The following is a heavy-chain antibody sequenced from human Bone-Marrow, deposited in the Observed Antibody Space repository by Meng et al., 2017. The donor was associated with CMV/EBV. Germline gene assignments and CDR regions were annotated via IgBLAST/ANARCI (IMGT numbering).Heavy chain of an antibody. V-gene: IGHV3-21*01. CDR2: ISSTSSFI. CDR1: GFTFSSYS. Sequence: GESLKISCAASGFTFSSYSMNWVRQAPGKGLEWVSSISSTSSFIYYAHSMKGRFTISRDNAKSSLYLQMNSLRAEDTAVYYCARDGLELRYYYYGMDVWGQGTTVTVSS. J-gene: IGHJ6*02. CDR3: ARDGLELRYYYYGMDV. D-gene: IGHD1-7*01.